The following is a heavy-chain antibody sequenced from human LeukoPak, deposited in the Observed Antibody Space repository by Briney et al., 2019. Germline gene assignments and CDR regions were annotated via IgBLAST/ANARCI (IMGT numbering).Heavy chain of an antibody. CDR2: INPSGSST. CDR1: GYSFTSYY. J-gene: IGHJ6*03. CDR3: ARVYGGLYYYYMDV. Sequence: ASVKVSCKASGYSFTSYYMHWVRQAPGQGLEWMGLINPSGSSTTYAQRFQGRVTMTRNTSISTAYMELSSLRSEDTAVYYCARVYGGLYYYYMDVWGKGTTVTVSS. V-gene: IGHV1-46*01. D-gene: IGHD3-16*01.